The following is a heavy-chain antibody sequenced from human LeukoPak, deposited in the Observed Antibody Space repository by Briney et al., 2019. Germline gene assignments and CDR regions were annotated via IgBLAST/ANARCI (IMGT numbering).Heavy chain of an antibody. D-gene: IGHD2-2*01. CDR3: ARDFEASPVGLFDY. CDR1: GGTFSSYA. CDR2: ISAYNGNT. J-gene: IGHJ4*02. V-gene: IGHV1-18*01. Sequence: GSSVKVSCKASGGTFSSYAISWARQAPGQGLEWMGWISAYNGNTNYAQKLQGRVTMTTDTSTSTAYMELRSLRSDDTAVYYCARDFEASPVGLFDYWGQGTLVTVSS.